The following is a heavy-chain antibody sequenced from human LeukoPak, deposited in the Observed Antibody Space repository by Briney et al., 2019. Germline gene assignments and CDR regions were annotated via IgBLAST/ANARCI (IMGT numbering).Heavy chain of an antibody. D-gene: IGHD4-23*01. J-gene: IGHJ6*02. CDR2: INQDGSEK. V-gene: IGHV3-7*02. CDR3: ATDYAGNSLWYYYGLGV. CDR1: GFTLSVYW. Sequence: PGGSLRLSCVASGFTLSVYWMTWVRQAPGKGLECVANINQDGSEKNYVDSVKGRFTISRDNAKNSLYLQMNSLRAEDTAVYYCATDYAGNSLWYYYGLGVWGQGTTVTVSS.